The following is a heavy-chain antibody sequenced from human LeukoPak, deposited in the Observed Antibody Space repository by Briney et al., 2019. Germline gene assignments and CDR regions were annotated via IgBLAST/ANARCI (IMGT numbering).Heavy chain of an antibody. D-gene: IGHD2-21*01. CDR1: GLTPSSNY. CDR2: ITTGGST. CDR3: ARDVPNDCCGMDV. Sequence: GGSLRLSCAAAGLTPSSNYMSWVRQAPGKGLEWVSTITTGGSTNHADSVKGRFSISRDNAKNTLYLQMNSLRAEDTAVYYCARDVPNDCCGMDVWGQGTTVTVSS. V-gene: IGHV3-66*01. J-gene: IGHJ6*02.